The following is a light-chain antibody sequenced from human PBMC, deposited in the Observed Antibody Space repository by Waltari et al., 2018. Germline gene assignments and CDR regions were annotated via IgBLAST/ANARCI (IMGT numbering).Light chain of an antibody. CDR3: LQCDNKWT. CDR1: QSVSGK. J-gene: IGKJ1*01. Sequence: EIVMTQSPAVLSVSPGDRVTLSCRASQSVSGKVGWYQQRPGQVPRLVIYDTSTRATGIPDRLTGSGSGTVFTLTIKSVQSDDFAIYYCLQCDNKWTFGQGTKVEFK. CDR2: DTS. V-gene: IGKV3-15*01.